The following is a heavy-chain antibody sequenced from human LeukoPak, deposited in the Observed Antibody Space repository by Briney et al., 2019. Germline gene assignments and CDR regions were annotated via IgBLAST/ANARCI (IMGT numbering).Heavy chain of an antibody. CDR3: ARDTNWYYYYYYMDV. J-gene: IGHJ6*03. V-gene: IGHV1-2*02. CDR1: GYTFTGYY. Sequence: ASVKVSCTASGYTFTGYYMHWVRQAPGQGLEWMGWINPNSGGTNYAQKFQGRVTMTRDTSISTAYMELSRLRSDDTAVYYCARDTNWYYYYYYMDVWGKGTTVTVSS. D-gene: IGHD1-1*01. CDR2: INPNSGGT.